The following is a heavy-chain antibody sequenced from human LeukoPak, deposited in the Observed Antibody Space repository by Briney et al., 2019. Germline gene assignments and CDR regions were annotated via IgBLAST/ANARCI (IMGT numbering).Heavy chain of an antibody. D-gene: IGHD2-21*02. J-gene: IGHJ5*01. CDR2: IRYDGTNK. CDR3: AKDRAFGDYFES. Sequence: PGGSLRLSCAASGFTFSTFGMHWIRQAPGKGLEWVAFIRYDGTNKQYLDSVKARFTISRDNSNNMLYLQMNSLRPEDTRVYYCAKDRAFGDYFESWGQGTLVTVSS. CDR1: GFTFSTFG. V-gene: IGHV3-30*02.